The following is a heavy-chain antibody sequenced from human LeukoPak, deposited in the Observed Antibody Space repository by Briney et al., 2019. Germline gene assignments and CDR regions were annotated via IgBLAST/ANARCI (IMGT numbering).Heavy chain of an antibody. CDR2: ISAYNSNT. J-gene: IGHJ4*02. Sequence: ASVKVSCKASGYTFTSYGISWVRQAPGQGLEWMGWISAYNSNTNYAQKLQGRVTMTTDTSTSTAYMELRSLRSDDTAVYYCARDLVAVAEYYFDYWGQGTLVTVSS. V-gene: IGHV1-18*01. CDR1: GYTFTSYG. CDR3: ARDLVAVAEYYFDY. D-gene: IGHD6-19*01.